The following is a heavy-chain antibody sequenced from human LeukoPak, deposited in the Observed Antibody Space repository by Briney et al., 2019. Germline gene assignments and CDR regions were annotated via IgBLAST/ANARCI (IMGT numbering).Heavy chain of an antibody. D-gene: IGHD3-3*01. Sequence: PSETLSLTCAVYGGSFSGYYWSWIRQPPGKGLEWIGEINHSGSTNYNPSLKSRVTISVDTSKNQFSLKLSSVTAADTAVYYCAREPNYDFWSGYPRYFDYWGQGTLVTVSS. CDR2: INHSGST. CDR3: AREPNYDFWSGYPRYFDY. J-gene: IGHJ4*02. V-gene: IGHV4-34*01. CDR1: GGSFSGYY.